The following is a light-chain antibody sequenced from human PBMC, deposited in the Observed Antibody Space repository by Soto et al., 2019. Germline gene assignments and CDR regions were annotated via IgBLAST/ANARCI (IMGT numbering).Light chain of an antibody. CDR3: SSDTSSSTLLYV. V-gene: IGLV2-14*01. CDR1: RSDVGGYNY. Sequence: QSALTQPASVSGSPGQSITISSTATRSDVGGYNYVSWYQQHPGKAPKLMIYDVSNRPSGVSIRFSGYKSGNTASLTISGLQAEDEADYYCSSDTSSSTLLYVFGTGTKLTVL. J-gene: IGLJ1*01. CDR2: DVS.